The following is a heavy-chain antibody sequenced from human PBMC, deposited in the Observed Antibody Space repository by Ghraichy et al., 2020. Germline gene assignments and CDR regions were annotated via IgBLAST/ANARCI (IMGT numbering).Heavy chain of an antibody. CDR3: ARAGNYWYFDL. CDR2: ISSSVSTI. D-gene: IGHD1-26*01. CDR1: GFTFSDYY. V-gene: IGHV3-11*01. Sequence: LSLTCAASGFTFSDYYMSWIRQAPGKGLEWILYISSSVSTIYSADSVKDRFTISRDNAKNSLYLQMNSLRAEDTAVYYCARAGNYWYFDLWGRGTLVTVSS. J-gene: IGHJ2*01.